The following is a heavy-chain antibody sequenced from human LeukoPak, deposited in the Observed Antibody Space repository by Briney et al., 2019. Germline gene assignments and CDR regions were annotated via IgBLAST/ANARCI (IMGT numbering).Heavy chain of an antibody. Sequence: GASVKVSCKASGYTFTRYYMHWVRQAPGQGFEWKGWINPNSGGTNYAQKFDGRVTMTRDTSISTAYMELSRLRSDDTAVYYCASKVVYSGYGSDGIFDYWGQGTLVTVSS. CDR3: ASKVVYSGYGSDGIFDY. CDR2: INPNSGGT. D-gene: IGHD5-12*01. CDR1: GYTFTRYY. J-gene: IGHJ4*02. V-gene: IGHV1-2*02.